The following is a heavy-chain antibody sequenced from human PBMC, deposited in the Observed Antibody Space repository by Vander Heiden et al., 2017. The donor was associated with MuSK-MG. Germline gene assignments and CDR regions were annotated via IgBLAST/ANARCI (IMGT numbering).Heavy chain of an antibody. CDR1: GFTFGGYW. Sequence: LSCAASGFTFGGYWMSWVRQVPGKGLEWVANIKQDGSAKYYGDSIKGRVTISRDNANSSLYLQMNRLRAEDTAVYYCARDCGVDRFDFWGLGTLVTVSS. CDR2: IKQDGSAK. D-gene: IGHD3-10*01. CDR3: ARDCGVDRFDF. J-gene: IGHJ4*01. V-gene: IGHV3-7*01.